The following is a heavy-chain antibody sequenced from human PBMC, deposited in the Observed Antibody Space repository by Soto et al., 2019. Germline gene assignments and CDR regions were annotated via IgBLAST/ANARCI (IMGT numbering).Heavy chain of an antibody. Sequence: QVQLVESGGGVVQPGRSLRLSCAASGFTLSRYGMHWVRQAPGKGLEWVAFIWYDGSYTYYGDSVKGRFTISRDISKSTLQLEMNSLRGEDTAVYYCARDNQNIVASAWGQGTLVTVSS. CDR1: GFTLSRYG. CDR2: IWYDGSYT. J-gene: IGHJ5*02. V-gene: IGHV3-33*01. D-gene: IGHD5-12*01. CDR3: ARDNQNIVASA.